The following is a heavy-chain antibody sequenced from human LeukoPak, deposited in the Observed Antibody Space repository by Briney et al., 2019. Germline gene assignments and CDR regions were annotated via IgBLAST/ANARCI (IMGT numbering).Heavy chain of an antibody. D-gene: IGHD3-22*01. V-gene: IGHV1-3*01. Sequence: GASVKGSCKASGYTFTSYAMHWVRQAPGQRIEWMGWINAGNGNTKYSQKFQGRVTITRDTSASTAYMELSSLRSEDTAVYYCARARYYDSSGYYYRIDYWGQGTLVTVSS. CDR1: GYTFTSYA. CDR2: INAGNGNT. CDR3: ARARYYDSSGYYYRIDY. J-gene: IGHJ4*02.